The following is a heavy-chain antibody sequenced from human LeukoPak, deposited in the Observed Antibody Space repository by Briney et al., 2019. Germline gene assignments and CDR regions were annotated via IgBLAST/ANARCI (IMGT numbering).Heavy chain of an antibody. D-gene: IGHD3-22*01. CDR2: IIPILGIA. CDR3: ASYYDSSGSYFEY. Sequence: SSVKDSCKASGDTSSSYAISWVRQAPGQGLEWMGKIIPILGIANYAQKFQGRVTITADKSTSTAYMELSSLRSEDTAVYYCASYYDSSGSYFEYWGQGTLVTVSS. J-gene: IGHJ4*02. V-gene: IGHV1-69*04. CDR1: GDTSSSYA.